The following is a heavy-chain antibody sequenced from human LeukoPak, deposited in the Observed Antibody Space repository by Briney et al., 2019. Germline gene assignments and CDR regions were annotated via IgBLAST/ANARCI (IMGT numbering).Heavy chain of an antibody. D-gene: IGHD5-12*01. CDR1: GFTFSSYG. J-gene: IGHJ6*03. CDR2: ISGSGGST. CDR3: SGSGYDFYYMDV. Sequence: GGSLRLSCAASGFTFSSYGMSWVRQAPGKGLEWVSAISGSGGSTYYADSVKGRFTISRDNSKNTLYLQMNSLRAEDTAVYYCSGSGYDFYYMDVWGKGTTVTISS. V-gene: IGHV3-23*01.